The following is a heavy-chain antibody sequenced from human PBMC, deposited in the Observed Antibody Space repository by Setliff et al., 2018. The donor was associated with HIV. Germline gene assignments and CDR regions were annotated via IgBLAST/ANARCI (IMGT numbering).Heavy chain of an antibody. CDR3: ARDAGTGGPGRWVDP. J-gene: IGHJ5*02. CDR1: GYPFTDYF. CDR2: VNPASGGS. V-gene: IGHV1-2*02. Sequence: WASVKVSCKTSGYPFTDYFIHWMRQAPGQGLEWLGWVNPASGGSNYAQNFQGKVTMTRDTSISTAYMQVTRLTSDDTAVYYCARDAGTGGPGRWVDPWGQGTMVTVSS. D-gene: IGHD1-1*01.